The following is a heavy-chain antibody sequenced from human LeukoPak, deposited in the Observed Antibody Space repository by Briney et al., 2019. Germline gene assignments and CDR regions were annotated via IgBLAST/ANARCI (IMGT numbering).Heavy chain of an antibody. CDR3: ARAVRAYYYDSSGHSHPIDY. D-gene: IGHD3-22*01. CDR1: GGTFSSYA. CDR2: IIPIFGTA. V-gene: IGHV1-69*13. J-gene: IGHJ4*02. Sequence: SVKVSCKASGGTFSSYAISWVRQAPGQGLEWMGGIIPIFGTANYAQKFQGRVTITADESTSTAYMELSSLRSEDTAVYYRARAVRAYYYDSSGHSHPIDYWGQGTLVTVSS.